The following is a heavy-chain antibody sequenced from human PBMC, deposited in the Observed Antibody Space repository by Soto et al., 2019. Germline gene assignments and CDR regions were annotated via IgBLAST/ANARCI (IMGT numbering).Heavy chain of an antibody. D-gene: IGHD2-15*01. J-gene: IGHJ4*02. V-gene: IGHV4-4*02. CDR1: GASISSTNW. CDR2: IYHTGST. CDR3: ATLPPRIVVVVLPIPT. Sequence: QVQLQESGPRLVKPSGTLSLTCAVSGASISSTNWWTWVRQPPGKGLEWIGEIYHTGSTKSTPSLTGXVXMXMDTSNNQFSLNLSSVTAADTAVYYCATLPPRIVVVVLPIPTWGQGTLVTVSS.